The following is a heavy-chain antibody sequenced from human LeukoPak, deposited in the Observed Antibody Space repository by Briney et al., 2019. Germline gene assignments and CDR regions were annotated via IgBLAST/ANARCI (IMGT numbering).Heavy chain of an antibody. D-gene: IGHD2-21*02. J-gene: IGHJ4*02. CDR2: IIPILGIA. V-gene: IGHV1-69*04. Sequence: ASVKVSCKASGGTFSSYAISWVRQAPGQGLEWMGRIIPILGIANYAQKFQGRVTITADKSTSTAYMELSSLRSEDTAVYYCAKGGAYCGGDCYSPLDYWGQGTLVTVSS. CDR3: AKGGAYCGGDCYSPLDY. CDR1: GGTFSSYA.